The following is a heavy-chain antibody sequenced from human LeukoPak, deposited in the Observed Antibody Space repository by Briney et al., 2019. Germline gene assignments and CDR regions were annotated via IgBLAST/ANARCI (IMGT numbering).Heavy chain of an antibody. CDR1: GFTFSDYY. CDR3: ARGSVVAANFDF. CDR2: ITISGSST. J-gene: IGHJ4*02. D-gene: IGHD2-15*01. V-gene: IGHV3-11*01. Sequence: GGSLRLSCAASGFTFSDYYMSWIRQAPGRGLEWVSSITISGSSTYNADSVKGRFTISRDNAKNSLYLQMNSLRAEDTAVYYCARGSVVAANFDFWGQGTLVTVSS.